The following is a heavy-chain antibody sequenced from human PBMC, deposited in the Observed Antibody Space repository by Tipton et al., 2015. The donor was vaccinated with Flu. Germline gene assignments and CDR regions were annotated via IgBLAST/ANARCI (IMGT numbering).Heavy chain of an antibody. V-gene: IGHV4-4*07. D-gene: IGHD5-24*01. Sequence: TLSLTCNVSGGSMNNFYWTWIRQTAGKGLEWIGRINTSGTTNYNSSLKSRITISVETSKNQFSMKRNSVTAADTPMYYCAREGRWLQSLDSWGQGTLVTVSS. CDR2: INTSGTT. CDR1: GGSMNNFY. J-gene: IGHJ4*02. CDR3: AREGRWLQSLDS.